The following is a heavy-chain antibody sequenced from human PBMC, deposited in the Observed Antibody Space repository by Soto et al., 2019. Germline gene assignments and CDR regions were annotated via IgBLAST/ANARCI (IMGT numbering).Heavy chain of an antibody. D-gene: IGHD4-4*01. V-gene: IGHV3-23*01. CDR1: GFTFSSYA. Sequence: PGGSLRLSCAASGFTFSSYAMSWVRQAPGKGLEWVSAISGSGGSTYYADSVKGRFTISRDNSKNTLYLQMNSLRAEDTAVYYYAKDVWNYSNYYGAFDIWGQGTMVTVSS. CDR2: ISGSGGST. CDR3: AKDVWNYSNYYGAFDI. J-gene: IGHJ3*02.